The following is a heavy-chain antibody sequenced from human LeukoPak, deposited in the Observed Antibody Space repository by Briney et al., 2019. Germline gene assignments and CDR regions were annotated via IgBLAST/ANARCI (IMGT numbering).Heavy chain of an antibody. D-gene: IGHD3-3*01. CDR3: VRDLGLRFLDPLYYYYGMDV. CDR2: IIPIFGTA. V-gene: IGHV1-69*13. Sequence: ASVKVSCKASGGTFSSYAISWVRQAPGQGLEWMGGIIPIFGTANYAQKFQGRVTITADESTSTAYMELSSLRSEDTAVYYCVRDLGLRFLDPLYYYYGMDVWGQGTTVTVSS. CDR1: GGTFSSYA. J-gene: IGHJ6*02.